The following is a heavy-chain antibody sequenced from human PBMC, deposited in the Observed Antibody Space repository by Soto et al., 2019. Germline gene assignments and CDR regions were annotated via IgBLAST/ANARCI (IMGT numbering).Heavy chain of an antibody. Sequence: PSETLSLTCTVSGGSISSYYWSWIRQPPGKGLEWIGYIYYSGSTNYNPSLKSRVTISVDTSKNQFSLKLSSVTAADTAIYYCARRTKLGTAWYPDCWGQGTLVTVSS. J-gene: IGHJ4*02. CDR1: GGSISSYY. D-gene: IGHD6-19*01. CDR2: IYYSGST. CDR3: ARRTKLGTAWYPDC. V-gene: IGHV4-59*08.